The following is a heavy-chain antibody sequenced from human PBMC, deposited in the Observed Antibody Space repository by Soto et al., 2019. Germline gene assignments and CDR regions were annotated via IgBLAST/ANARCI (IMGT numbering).Heavy chain of an antibody. CDR3: AREGNGYKYYFDY. CDR2: ISYDGSNK. J-gene: IGHJ4*02. V-gene: IGHV3-30*04. D-gene: IGHD5-12*01. Sequence: ESGGGVVQPGRSLRLSCAASGFIFNGYGLHWVRQAPGKGLEWVAMISYDGSNKYYADSVKGRFTISRDNSKNTMYLQMNSLRPEDTAVYYCAREGNGYKYYFDYWGQGTLVTVSS. CDR1: GFIFNGYG.